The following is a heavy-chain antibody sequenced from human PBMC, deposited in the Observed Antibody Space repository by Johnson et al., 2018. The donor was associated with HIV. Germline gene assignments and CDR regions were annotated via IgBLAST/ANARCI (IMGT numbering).Heavy chain of an antibody. Sequence: VESGGGVVQPGRSLRLSCAASGFTFSSYDMHWVRQAPGKGLEWVALISYDGSNKYHADSVKGRFTISRENANNSLYLQMNSLRAEDTALYYCAKDGSGDVRGAFDIWGQGTMVTVSS. CDR2: ISYDGSNK. CDR3: AKDGSGDVRGAFDI. CDR1: GFTFSSYD. V-gene: IGHV3-30*18. D-gene: IGHD3-10*02. J-gene: IGHJ3*02.